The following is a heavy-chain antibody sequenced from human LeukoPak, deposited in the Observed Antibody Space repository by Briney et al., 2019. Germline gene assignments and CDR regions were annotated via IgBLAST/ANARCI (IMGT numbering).Heavy chain of an antibody. J-gene: IGHJ1*01. V-gene: IGHV3-23*01. CDR2: ISGSGGTT. CDR3: AKDQGIQLWLKYFQH. Sequence: PGGSVRLSCAASGFTFSSYSMTWVRQAPGKGLEWVSAISGSGGTTLYADSVKGRFTISRDNSKSTLYLQMNSLRAEDTAVYYCAKDQGIQLWLKYFQHWGQGTLVTVSS. D-gene: IGHD5-18*01. CDR1: GFTFSSYS.